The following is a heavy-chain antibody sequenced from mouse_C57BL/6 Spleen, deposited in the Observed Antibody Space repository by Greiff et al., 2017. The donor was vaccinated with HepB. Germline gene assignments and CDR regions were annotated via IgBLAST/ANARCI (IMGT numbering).Heavy chain of an antibody. V-gene: IGHV5-9-1*02. D-gene: IGHD2-4*01. CDR3: TREDYDVHYAMDY. Sequence: VKLMESGEGLVKPGGSLKLSCAASGFTFSSYAMSWVRQTPEKRPGWVAYISSGGDYIYYADTVKGRFPISRDNARNTLYLQMSSLKSEDTAMYYCTREDYDVHYAMDYWGQGTSVTVSS. CDR1: GFTFSSYA. CDR2: ISSGGDYI. J-gene: IGHJ4*01.